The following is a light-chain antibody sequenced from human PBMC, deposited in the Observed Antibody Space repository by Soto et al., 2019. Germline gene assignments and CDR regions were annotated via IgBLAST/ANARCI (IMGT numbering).Light chain of an antibody. CDR2: DAS. J-gene: IGKJ1*01. Sequence: DIQMTQSPSTLSASVGDRVTITCRASQSITSSLAWYQQKPGKAPKLLIYDASSLQSGVPSRFSGGGSGTDFTLTINSLQPDDFATYYCQQYHSDATFGQGTKVDIK. CDR3: QQYHSDAT. V-gene: IGKV1-5*01. CDR1: QSITSS.